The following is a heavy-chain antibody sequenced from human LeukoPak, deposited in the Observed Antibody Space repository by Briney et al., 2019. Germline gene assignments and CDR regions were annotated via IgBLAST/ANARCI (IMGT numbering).Heavy chain of an antibody. CDR3: ARVSRGFDY. D-gene: IGHD3-10*01. CDR1: GASVNSDSYY. CDR2: IYYSGST. J-gene: IGHJ4*02. V-gene: IGHV4-39*07. Sequence: SETLSLTCTVTGASVNSDSYYWGWIRQPPGKGLEWIGSIYYSGSTYYNPSLKSRVTISVDTSKNQFSLKLSSVTAADTAVYYCARVSRGFDYWGQGTLVTVSS.